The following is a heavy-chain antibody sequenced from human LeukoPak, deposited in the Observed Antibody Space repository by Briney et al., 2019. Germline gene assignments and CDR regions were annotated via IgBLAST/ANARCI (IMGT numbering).Heavy chain of an antibody. CDR3: AKEADCGGDCSLDY. Sequence: PGGSLRLSCAASGFTFSSYGMHWVRQAPGKGLEWVAVIWYGGSNKYYADSVKGRFTISRDNSKNTLYLQMNSLRAEDTAVYYCAKEADCGGDCSLDYWGQGTLVTVSS. CDR2: IWYGGSNK. CDR1: GFTFSSYG. V-gene: IGHV3-30*02. D-gene: IGHD2-21*01. J-gene: IGHJ4*02.